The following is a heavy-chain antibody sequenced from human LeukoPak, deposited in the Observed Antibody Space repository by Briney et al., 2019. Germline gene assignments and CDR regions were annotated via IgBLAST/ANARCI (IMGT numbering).Heavy chain of an antibody. J-gene: IGHJ5*02. CDR1: GFTLSSYA. CDR3: AKDIQANWSDP. CDR2: ISGSGGST. V-gene: IGHV3-23*01. D-gene: IGHD1-1*01. Sequence: GGSLRVSCAASGFTLSSYAMSWVRQAPGKGLEWVSAISGSGGSTYHADSVKGRFTISRDNSKNRLYLQMNNLRAEDTAVYYCAKDIQANWSDPWGQGTLVTVSS.